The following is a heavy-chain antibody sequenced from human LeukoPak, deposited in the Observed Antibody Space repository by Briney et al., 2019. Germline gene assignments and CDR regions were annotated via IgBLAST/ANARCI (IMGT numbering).Heavy chain of an antibody. V-gene: IGHV3-74*01. CDR2: INSDGSST. J-gene: IGHJ4*02. CDR3: ASPERGPNYYDSSGYYY. CDR1: GFTFSSYW. Sequence: GGSLRLSCAASGFTFSSYWMHWVRQAPGKGLVWVSRINSDGSSTSYADSVKGRFTISRDNAKNTLYLQMNSLRAEDTAVYYCASPERGPNYYDSSGYYYWGQGTLVTVSS. D-gene: IGHD3-22*01.